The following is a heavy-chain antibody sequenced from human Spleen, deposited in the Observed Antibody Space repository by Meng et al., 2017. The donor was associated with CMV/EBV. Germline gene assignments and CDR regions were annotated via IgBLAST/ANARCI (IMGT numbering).Heavy chain of an antibody. J-gene: IGHJ4*02. CDR3: ARQYCSTTTCYVNY. CDR2: ISWNSGSI. Sequence: SLKISCAASGFTFDDYAMHWVRQAPGKGLEWVSGISWNSGSIGYADSVKGRFTISRDNAKNSLYLQMNSLRAEDTAVYYCARQYCSTTTCYVNYWGQGTLVTVSS. CDR1: GFTFDDYA. V-gene: IGHV3-9*01. D-gene: IGHD2-2*01.